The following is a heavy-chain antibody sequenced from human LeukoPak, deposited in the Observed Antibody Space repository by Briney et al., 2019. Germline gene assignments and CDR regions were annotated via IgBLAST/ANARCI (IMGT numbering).Heavy chain of an antibody. V-gene: IGHV1-2*02. J-gene: IGHJ3*02. CDR3: AIPSGISSRVDVFDI. Sequence: ASVTVSCKASGYTFTGYYMHWVRQAPGQGLEWMGGINPNSGGTNYAQKFQGRVTMTRDTSISTAYMELSRLRSDDTAVYYCAIPSGISSRVDVFDIWGQGTMVTVSS. CDR1: GYTFTGYY. D-gene: IGHD6-6*01. CDR2: INPNSGGT.